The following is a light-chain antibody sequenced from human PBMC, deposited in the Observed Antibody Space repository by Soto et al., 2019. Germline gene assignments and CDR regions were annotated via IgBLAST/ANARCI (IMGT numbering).Light chain of an antibody. CDR1: QSVSTSQ. CDR3: QQYGSSPIT. J-gene: IGKJ5*01. V-gene: IGKV3-20*01. CDR2: GAS. Sequence: ELVLTQSPGTLSLSPGERATLSCRASQSVSTSQLAWYQQKPGQAPRLLIYGASSRATGIPYRFSGGGSGTDFALNITRLEPEDFAVYYCQQYGSSPITFGQGTRLEIK.